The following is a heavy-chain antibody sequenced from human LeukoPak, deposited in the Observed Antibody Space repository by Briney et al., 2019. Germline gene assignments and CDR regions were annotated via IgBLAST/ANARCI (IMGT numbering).Heavy chain of an antibody. CDR2: INPSGGST. V-gene: IGHV1-46*03. CDR3: ARGYYDFWSGYLGYYYYYMDV. J-gene: IGHJ6*03. D-gene: IGHD3-3*01. Sequence: EASVKVSCKASGYTFTSYYMHWVRQAPGQGLEWMGIINPSGGSTSYAQKFQGRVTTTRDTSTSTVYMELSSLRSEDTAVYYCARGYYDFWSGYLGYYYYYMDVWGKGTTVTVSS. CDR1: GYTFTSYY.